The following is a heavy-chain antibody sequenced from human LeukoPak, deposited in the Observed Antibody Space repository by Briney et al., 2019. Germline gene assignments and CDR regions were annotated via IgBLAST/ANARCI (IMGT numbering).Heavy chain of an antibody. CDR2: IYSGGST. D-gene: IGHD3-22*01. CDR1: GFTVSSNY. Sequence: GGSLRLSCAASGFTVSSNYMSWVRQAPGKGLEWVSVIYSGGSTYYADSVKGRFTISRHNSKNTLYLQMNSLRAEDTAVYYCAREGPDYYDSSGHTVYYYGMDVWGQGTTVTVSS. CDR3: AREGPDYYDSSGHTVYYYGMDV. J-gene: IGHJ6*02. V-gene: IGHV3-53*04.